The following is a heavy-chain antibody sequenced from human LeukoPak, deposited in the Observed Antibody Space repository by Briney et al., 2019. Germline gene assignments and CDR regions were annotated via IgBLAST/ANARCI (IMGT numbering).Heavy chain of an antibody. CDR2: ISAYNGNT. V-gene: IGHV1-18*01. CDR1: GYTFTSYG. Sequence: ASVKVSCKASGYTFTSYGISWVRQAPGQGHEWMGWISAYNGNTNYAQKLQGRVTMTTDTSTSTAYMELRSLRSDDTAVYYCARSELWFGESGGDYYYGMDVWGQGTTVTVSS. J-gene: IGHJ6*02. D-gene: IGHD3-10*01. CDR3: ARSELWFGESGGDYYYGMDV.